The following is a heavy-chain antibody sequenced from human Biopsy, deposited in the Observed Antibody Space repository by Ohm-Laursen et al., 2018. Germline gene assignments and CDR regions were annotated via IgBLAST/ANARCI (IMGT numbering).Heavy chain of an antibody. V-gene: IGHV4-59*01. J-gene: IGHJ5*02. Sequence: SETLSLTCCVSGGSIISYYWTWIRQPPGKGLGWIGHVYNGGITNYNPSLKSRVTISKDTSKNQFSLQVNSVTAADTAVYYCARTPRDSFWSGSYKRGLWFDPWGQGTLVIVSS. D-gene: IGHD3-3*01. CDR3: ARTPRDSFWSGSYKRGLWFDP. CDR1: GGSIISYY. CDR2: VYNGGIT.